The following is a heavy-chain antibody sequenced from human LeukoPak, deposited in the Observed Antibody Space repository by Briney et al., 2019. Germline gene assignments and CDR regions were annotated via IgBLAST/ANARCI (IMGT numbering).Heavy chain of an antibody. D-gene: IGHD6-13*01. CDR2: ISSSSSYI. Sequence: GRSLRLSCAASGFTFSSYSMNWVRQAPGKGLEWVSSISSSSSYIYYADSVKGRFTISRDNAKNSLYLQMNSLRAEDTAVYYCARGAPSIAAAGAFDYWGQGTLVTVSS. CDR1: GFTFSSYS. J-gene: IGHJ4*02. V-gene: IGHV3-21*01. CDR3: ARGAPSIAAAGAFDY.